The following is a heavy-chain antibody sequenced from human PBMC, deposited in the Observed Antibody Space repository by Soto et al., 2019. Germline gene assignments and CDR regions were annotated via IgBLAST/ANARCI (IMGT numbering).Heavy chain of an antibody. CDR3: ARLPPGRIAVAGVFDY. CDR1: GYTFTSYA. D-gene: IGHD6-19*01. V-gene: IGHV1-3*01. J-gene: IGHJ4*02. Sequence: ASVKVSCKASGYTFTSYAMHWVRQAPGQRLEWMGWINAGNGNTKYSQKFQGRVTITRDTSASTAYMELSSLRSEDTAVYYCARLPPGRIAVAGVFDYWGQGTLVTVSS. CDR2: INAGNGNT.